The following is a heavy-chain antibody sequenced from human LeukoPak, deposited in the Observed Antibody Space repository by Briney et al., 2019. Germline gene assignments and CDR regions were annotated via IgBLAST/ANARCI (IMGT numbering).Heavy chain of an antibody. V-gene: IGHV4-39*01. CDR3: ARHGGYCSSTSCSPLDY. CDR1: GGSISSSSYY. D-gene: IGHD2-2*01. J-gene: IGHJ4*02. CDR2: IYYSGST. Sequence: SETLSLTCTASGGSISSSSYYWGWIRQPPGKGLEWIGSIYYSGSTYYNPSLKSRVTISVDTSKNQFSLKLSSVTAADTAVYYCARHGGYCSSTSCSPLDYWGQGTLVTVSS.